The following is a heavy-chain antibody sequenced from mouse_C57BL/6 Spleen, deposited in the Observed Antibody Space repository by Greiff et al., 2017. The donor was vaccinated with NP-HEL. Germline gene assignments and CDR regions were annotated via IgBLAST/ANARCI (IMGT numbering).Heavy chain of an antibody. CDR1: GYTFTDYY. D-gene: IGHD2-2*01. CDR2: INPYNGGT. V-gene: IGHV1-19*01. J-gene: IGHJ2*01. Sequence: EVQLQQSGPVLVKPGASVKMSCKASGYTFTDYYMNWVKQSHGKSLEWIGVINPYNGGTSYNQKFKGKATLTVDKSSSTACMELNSLTSEDSAVYYCARGVVTTGDYWGKGTTLTVSS. CDR3: ARGVVTTGDY.